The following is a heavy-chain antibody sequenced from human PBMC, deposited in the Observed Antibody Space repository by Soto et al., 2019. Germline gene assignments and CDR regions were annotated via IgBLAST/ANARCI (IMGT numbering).Heavy chain of an antibody. D-gene: IGHD6-19*01. CDR1: GFTFSSYG. CDR2: IWYDGSNK. V-gene: IGHV3-33*01. J-gene: IGHJ4*02. CDR3: ARAKLAVAGEFDY. Sequence: GGSLRLSCAASGFTFSSYGMHWVRQAPGKGLEWVAVIWYDGSNKYYADSVKGRFTISRENAKNSLYLQMNSLRAGDTAVYYCARAKLAVAGEFDYWGQGTLVTVSS.